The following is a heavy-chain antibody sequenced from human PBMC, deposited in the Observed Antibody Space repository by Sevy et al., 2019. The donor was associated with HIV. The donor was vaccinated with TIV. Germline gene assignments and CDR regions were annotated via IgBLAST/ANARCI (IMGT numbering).Heavy chain of an antibody. CDR3: ARTHPMVRGVNYWFDP. CDR1: GFTFINYA. J-gene: IGHJ5*02. CDR2: ISYDGSNK. D-gene: IGHD3-10*01. V-gene: IGHV3-30-3*01. Sequence: GGSLRLSCAASGFTFINYAMHWVRQAPGKGLEWVAVISYDGSNKYYADSVKGRFTISRDNSKNTLYLQMNSLRAEDTAVYYCARTHPMVRGVNYWFDPWGQGTLVTVSS.